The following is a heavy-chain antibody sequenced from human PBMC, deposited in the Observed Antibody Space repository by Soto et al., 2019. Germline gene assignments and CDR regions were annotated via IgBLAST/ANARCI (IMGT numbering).Heavy chain of an antibody. V-gene: IGHV4-39*01. Sequence: QLQLQESGPGLVKPSETLSLTCTVSGGSISSSSYYWGWIRQPPGKGLEWIGSIYYSGSTYYNPSLKXXVXIXXDTSKNQFSLKLSSVTAADTAVYYCARRSSGSFDYWGQGTLVTVSS. CDR3: ARRSSGSFDY. CDR2: IYYSGST. J-gene: IGHJ4*02. CDR1: GGSISSSSYY.